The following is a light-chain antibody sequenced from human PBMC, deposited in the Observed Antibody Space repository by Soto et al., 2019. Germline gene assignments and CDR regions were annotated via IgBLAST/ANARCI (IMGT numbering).Light chain of an antibody. V-gene: IGKV1-5*03. CDR1: QSIGRW. CDR3: QQYHSYPTWT. CDR2: EAS. J-gene: IGKJ1*01. Sequence: DIQMTQSPSTLSASIGDRVTITCRASQSIGRWLAWYQQKPGKAPKFLMYEASTLESGVPSRFSGSGSGTEFTLTISSPQPDDFATYYCQQYHSYPTWTFGQGTKVEIK.